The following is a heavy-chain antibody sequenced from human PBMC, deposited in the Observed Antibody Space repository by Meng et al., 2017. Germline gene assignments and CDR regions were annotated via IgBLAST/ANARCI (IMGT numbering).Heavy chain of an antibody. J-gene: IGHJ6*02. V-gene: IGHV3-9*01. CDR3: ASGDGMDV. D-gene: IGHD3-10*01. CDR2: ISWNSGSI. CDR1: GFTFDDYA. Sequence: SLKISCAASGFTFDDYAMNWVRQAPGKGLEWVSGISWNSGSIGYAESVKGRFTISRDNAKNSLYLQMNTLRAEDTAVYYCASGDGMDVWGQGTTVTVSS.